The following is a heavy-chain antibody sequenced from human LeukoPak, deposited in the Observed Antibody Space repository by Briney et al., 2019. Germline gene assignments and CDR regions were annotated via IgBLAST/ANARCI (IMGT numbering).Heavy chain of an antibody. J-gene: IGHJ5*02. CDR1: GFTFSSYW. V-gene: IGHV3-7*03. CDR2: IKQDGSEK. CDR3: ARDLYYGPGDNWFDP. Sequence: PGGSLRLSCAASGFTFSSYWMSWVRQAPGKGLEWVANIKQDGSEKYYVDSVKGRFTISRDNAKNSLYLQMNSLRSDDTAVYYCARDLYYGPGDNWFDPWGQGTLVTVSS. D-gene: IGHD3-10*01.